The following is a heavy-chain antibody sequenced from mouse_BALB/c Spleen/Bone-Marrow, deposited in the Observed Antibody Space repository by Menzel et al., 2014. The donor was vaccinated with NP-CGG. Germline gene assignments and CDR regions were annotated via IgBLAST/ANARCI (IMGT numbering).Heavy chain of an antibody. D-gene: IGHD4-1*01. CDR3: TRGGNWDDFDY. CDR1: GFTFXSFG. J-gene: IGHJ2*01. V-gene: IGHV5-17*02. CDR2: ISSGSSTI. Sequence: EVHLVESGGGLVQPGGSRKLSCAASGFTFXSFGMHWVRQAPEKGLEWVAYISSGSSTIFYADTVKGRFTVSRDNPKNTLFLQMTSLRSEDTAMYYCTRGGNWDDFDYWGQGTILTVSS.